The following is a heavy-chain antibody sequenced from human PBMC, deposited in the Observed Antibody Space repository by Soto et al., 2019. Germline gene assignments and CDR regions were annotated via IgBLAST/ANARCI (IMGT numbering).Heavy chain of an antibody. D-gene: IGHD1-26*01. J-gene: IGHJ4*02. CDR3: ARNSGSSSPFDY. Sequence: ASVKVSCKASGGTFSSYAISWVRQAPGQGLEWMGGIIPIFGTANYAQKFQGRVTITADESTSTAYMELSSLRSEDTAVYYCARNSGSSSPFDYWGQGTLVTVSS. V-gene: IGHV1-69*13. CDR1: GGTFSSYA. CDR2: IIPIFGTA.